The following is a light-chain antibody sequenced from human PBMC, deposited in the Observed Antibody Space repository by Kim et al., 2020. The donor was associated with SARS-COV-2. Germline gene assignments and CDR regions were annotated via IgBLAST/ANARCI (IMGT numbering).Light chain of an antibody. CDR1: QTVRSGY. CDR2: DAS. J-gene: IGKJ5*01. CDR3: QQYTSSPIT. Sequence: PPGERAALSCRASQTVRSGYLAWYQLKPGQAPRLVMYDASSRAAGIPDRFSGSGSGTDFTLTISRLEPEDFAVYYCQQYTSSPITFGQGTRLEIK. V-gene: IGKV3-20*01.